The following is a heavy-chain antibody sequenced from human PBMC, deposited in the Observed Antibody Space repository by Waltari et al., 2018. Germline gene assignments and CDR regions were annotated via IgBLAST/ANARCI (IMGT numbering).Heavy chain of an antibody. J-gene: IGHJ6*02. CDR1: GFTFSSYW. CDR2: IKQDGSEK. V-gene: IGHV3-7*01. CDR3: ARDLGYCSGGSCFPGGGMDV. D-gene: IGHD2-15*01. Sequence: EVQLVESGGGLVQPGGSLRLSCAASGFTFSSYWMSWVRQAPGKGLEWVANIKQDGSEKYYVDSVKGRFTISRDNAKNSLYLQMNSLRAEDTAVYYCARDLGYCSGGSCFPGGGMDVWGQGTTVTVSS.